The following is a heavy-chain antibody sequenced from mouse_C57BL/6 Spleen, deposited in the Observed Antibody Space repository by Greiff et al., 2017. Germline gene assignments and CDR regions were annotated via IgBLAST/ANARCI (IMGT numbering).Heavy chain of an antibody. CDR2: IYPGDGDT. CDR3: ARRDSSGLYFDY. J-gene: IGHJ2*01. Sequence: QVHVKQSGAELVKPGASVKISCKASGYAFSSYWMNWVKQRPGKGLEWIGQIYPGDGDTNYNGKFKGKATLTADKSSSTAYMQLSSLTSEDSAVYFCARRDSSGLYFDYWGQGTTLTVSS. V-gene: IGHV1-80*01. D-gene: IGHD3-2*02. CDR1: GYAFSSYW.